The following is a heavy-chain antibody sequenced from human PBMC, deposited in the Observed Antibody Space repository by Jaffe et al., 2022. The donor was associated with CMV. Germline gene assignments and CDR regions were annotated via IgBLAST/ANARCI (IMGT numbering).Heavy chain of an antibody. CDR2: INHSGST. CDR3: ARRVVGFLRLGEFGATWFDP. CDR1: GGSFSGYD. V-gene: IGHV4-34*01. D-gene: IGHD3-16*01. J-gene: IGHJ5*02. Sequence: QVQLQQWGAGLLKPSETLSLTCAIYGGSFSGYDWSWIRQPPGKGLEWIGEINHSGSTNYNPSLKSRVTMSIDTSTNQFSLKLSSVTAADTAVYYCARRVVGFLRLGEFGATWFDPWGQGTLISVSS.